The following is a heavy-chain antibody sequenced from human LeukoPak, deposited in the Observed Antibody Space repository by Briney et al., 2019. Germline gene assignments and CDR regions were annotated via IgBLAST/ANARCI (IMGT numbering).Heavy chain of an antibody. CDR2: IGTAGDP. V-gene: IGHV3-13*05. D-gene: IGHD3-10*01. J-gene: IGHJ4*02. CDR1: GFTFSNYD. CDR3: ARGGYYGSGSYYYFDS. Sequence: PGGSLRLSCAASGFTFSNYDMHWVRQATGKGLEWVSAIGTAGDPFYPASVKGRFTISRENAKSSLYLQMNSLGAGDTAVYYCARGGYYGSGSYYYFDSWGQGTPVTVSA.